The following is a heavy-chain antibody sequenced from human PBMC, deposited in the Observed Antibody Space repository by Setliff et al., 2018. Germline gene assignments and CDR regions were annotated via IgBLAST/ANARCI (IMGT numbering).Heavy chain of an antibody. Sequence: SETLSLTCAVYGGSFSGYYWSWIRQPPGKVLEWIGEINHSGSTNHNPSLKSRVTISVDTSKNQFSLELSSVTAADTAVYYCARSWYYDFWSGFLNDAFDIWGQGTMVTVSS. V-gene: IGHV4-34*01. CDR3: ARSWYYDFWSGFLNDAFDI. J-gene: IGHJ3*02. CDR2: INHSGST. CDR1: GGSFSGYY. D-gene: IGHD3-3*01.